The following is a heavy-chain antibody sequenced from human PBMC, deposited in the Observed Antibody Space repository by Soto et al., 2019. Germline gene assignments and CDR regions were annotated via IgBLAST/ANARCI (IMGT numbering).Heavy chain of an antibody. D-gene: IGHD5-18*01. CDR2: IKKDGTDK. Sequence: GGSLRLSCAASGFTFSNYWMSWVRQAPGKGLEWVANIKKDGTDKNYVDSVEGRFSIFRDNAKNTLYLQMYGLRAEDTAVYYCARDLGTALVGFDYGMDVWGQGTTVTVSS. V-gene: IGHV3-7*01. CDR3: ARDLGTALVGFDYGMDV. CDR1: GFTFSNYW. J-gene: IGHJ6*02.